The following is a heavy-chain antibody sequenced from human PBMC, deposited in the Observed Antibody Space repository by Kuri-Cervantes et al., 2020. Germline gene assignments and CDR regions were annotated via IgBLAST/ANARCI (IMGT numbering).Heavy chain of an antibody. CDR3: ARDSGTMVRGVIWGMDV. D-gene: IGHD3-10*01. CDR1: GLTFSSYG. CDR2: IWYDGSNK. Sequence: GESLKISCAASGLTFSSYGMHWVRQAPGKGLEWVAVIWYDGSNKYYADSVKGRFTISRDNSKNTLYLQMNSLRAEDTAVYYCARDSGTMVRGVIWGMDVWGQGTTVTVSS. V-gene: IGHV3-33*01. J-gene: IGHJ6*02.